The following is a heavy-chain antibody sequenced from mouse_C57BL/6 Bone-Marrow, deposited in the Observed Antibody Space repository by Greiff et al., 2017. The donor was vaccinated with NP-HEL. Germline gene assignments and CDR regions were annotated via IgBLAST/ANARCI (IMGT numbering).Heavy chain of an antibody. CDR1: GYAFSSYW. V-gene: IGHV1-80*01. J-gene: IGHJ4*01. D-gene: IGHD4-1*01. CDR2: IYPGDGDT. Sequence: VQLQQSGAELVKPGASVKISCKASGYAFSSYWMNWVKQRPGKGLEWIGQIYPGDGDTNYNGKFKGKATLTADKSSSTAYMQLSSLTSEDSAVYFCAREGELGRDYYAMDYWGQGTSVTVSS. CDR3: AREGELGRDYYAMDY.